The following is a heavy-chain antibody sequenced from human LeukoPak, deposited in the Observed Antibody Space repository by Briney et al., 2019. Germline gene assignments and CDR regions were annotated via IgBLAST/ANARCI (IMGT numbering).Heavy chain of an antibody. V-gene: IGHV1-2*02. J-gene: IGHJ4*02. CDR1: GYTFTGYY. Sequence: ASVKVSCKASGYTFTGYYIHWVRQAPGQGLEWMGWINSNTGGTDYAQNFQGRVTMTRDTSISTAYMELSRLRSDDTAVYYCARDRVLLWFGAAKEFDYWGQGTLVTVSS. CDR3: ARDRVLLWFGAAKEFDY. CDR2: INSNTGGT. D-gene: IGHD3-10*01.